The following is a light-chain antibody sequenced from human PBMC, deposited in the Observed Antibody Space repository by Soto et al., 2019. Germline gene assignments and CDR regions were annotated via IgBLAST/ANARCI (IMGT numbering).Light chain of an antibody. CDR1: QSISSN. CDR3: QQRSNWPPLT. J-gene: IGKJ4*01. Sequence: EIVMTQSRATLTVSPRERATLYCRASQSISSNLAWYQQKPGQAPRFLIYGASTRATGIPARFSGSGSGTDFTLTISSLEPEDFAVYYCQQRSNWPPLTFGGGTKVDI. V-gene: IGKV3-11*01. CDR2: GAS.